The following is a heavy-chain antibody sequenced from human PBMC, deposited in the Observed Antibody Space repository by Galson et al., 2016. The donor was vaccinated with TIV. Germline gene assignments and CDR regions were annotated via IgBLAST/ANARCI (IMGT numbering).Heavy chain of an antibody. D-gene: IGHD2-8*01. CDR1: GDSVSSNSAA. CDR2: TYCRSRCYY. J-gene: IGHJ3*01. Sequence: CAISGDSVSSNSAAWNWIRQSPSRGLEWLGRTYCRSRCYYDYAVSVKSRITTESDTSKNQFSLQLNSVTSEDTAVYYCARAARRNGAPCHATRESFDFWGQGTKVTVSS. CDR3: ARAARRNGAPCHATRESFDF. V-gene: IGHV6-1*01.